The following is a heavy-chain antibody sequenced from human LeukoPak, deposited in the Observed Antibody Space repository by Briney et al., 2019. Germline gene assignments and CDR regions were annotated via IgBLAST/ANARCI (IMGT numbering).Heavy chain of an antibody. CDR1: GYSFTKYW. CDR2: IYPGDSDT. D-gene: IGHD5/OR15-5a*01. J-gene: IGHJ4*02. Sequence: HGESLKISCKGSGYSFTKYWIGGGRKGPGRGREGRGIIYPGDSDTRYSPSFQGQVTISADRSISTAYLQWNSLKASDTAMYYCARQVYPRVFSAIEYWGQGTLVTVSS. CDR3: ARQVYPRVFSAIEY. V-gene: IGHV5-51*01.